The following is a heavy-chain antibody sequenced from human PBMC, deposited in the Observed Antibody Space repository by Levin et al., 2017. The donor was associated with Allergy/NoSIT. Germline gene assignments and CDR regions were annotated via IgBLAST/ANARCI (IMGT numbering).Heavy chain of an antibody. D-gene: IGHD3-10*01. CDR3: AKFGAFDV. V-gene: IGHV3-23*01. CDR2: ITGGGFNT. Sequence: GGSLRLSCDASGFTLSEYAMSWVRQAPGKGLEWVSVITGGGFNTYYGDSVKGRFTISRDNSKNTLYLQMNSLRAEDTAVYYCAKFGAFDVWGQGTMVTVSS. CDR1: GFTLSEYA. J-gene: IGHJ3*01.